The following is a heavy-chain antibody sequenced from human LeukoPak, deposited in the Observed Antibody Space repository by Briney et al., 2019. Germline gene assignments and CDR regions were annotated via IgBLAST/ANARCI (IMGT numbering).Heavy chain of an antibody. V-gene: IGHV4-59*08. CDR2: IYYGGFT. CDR1: NGSTTGYY. Sequence: PSETLSLTCTVSNGSTTGYYWSWIRQAPGKGLEWIGFIYYGGFTNYNPSLKSRVTISIDNVNNQFSLQLISVTAADTAVYFCARHFPPHHSGSYWFVTWSRGTLVTVSS. J-gene: IGHJ5*02. D-gene: IGHD3-10*01. CDR3: ARHFPPHHSGSYWFVT.